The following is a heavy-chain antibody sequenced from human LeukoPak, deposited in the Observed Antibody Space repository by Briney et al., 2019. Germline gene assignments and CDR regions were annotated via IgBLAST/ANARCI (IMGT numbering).Heavy chain of an antibody. J-gene: IGHJ4*02. CDR1: GFTFSGYW. V-gene: IGHV3-74*01. Sequence: GGSLRLSCAASGFTFSGYWMHWVRQAPGKGLVWVSRTNRDDSDTSYADSVKGRFTISRDKAKSTLYLQMNSLRAEDTAVYCCVKNSGRAPEDYWGQGTLVTVSS. D-gene: IGHD1-26*01. CDR3: VKNSGRAPEDY. CDR2: TNRDDSDT.